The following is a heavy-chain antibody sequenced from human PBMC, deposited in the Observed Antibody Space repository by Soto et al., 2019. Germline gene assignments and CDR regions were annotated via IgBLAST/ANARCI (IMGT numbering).Heavy chain of an antibody. J-gene: IGHJ6*04. Sequence: VQLVQSGAEVKKPGASVKVSCQASGYTFTGYYMHWVRQAPGQGLEWMGWINPNGGGTNYAQKFQGRVTITRDTSIRTAYRELSRLRSDNTAVYYCARIDCYDFWSGYYGGGMDVWGNGTTVTVSS. CDR1: GYTFTGYY. CDR2: INPNGGGT. CDR3: ARIDCYDFWSGYYGGGMDV. V-gene: IGHV1-2*02. D-gene: IGHD3-3*01.